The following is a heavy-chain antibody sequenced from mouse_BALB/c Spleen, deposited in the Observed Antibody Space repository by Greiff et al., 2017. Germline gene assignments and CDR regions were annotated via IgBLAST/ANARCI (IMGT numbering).Heavy chain of an antibody. CDR2: ISGGGST. CDR3: ARGLKGYGAMDY. V-gene: IGHV5-6-5*01. Sequence: EVKLVESGGGLVKPGGSLKLSCAASGFTFRSYAMSWVRQTPEKRLEWVASISGGGSTYYPDSVKGRFTISRDNARNILYLQMSSLRSEDTAMYYCARGLKGYGAMDYWGQGTSVTVSS. D-gene: IGHD3-2*02. J-gene: IGHJ4*01. CDR1: GFTFRSYA.